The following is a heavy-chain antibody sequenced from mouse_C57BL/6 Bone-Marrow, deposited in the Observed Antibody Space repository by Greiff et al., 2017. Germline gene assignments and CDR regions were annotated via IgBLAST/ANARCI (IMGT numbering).Heavy chain of an antibody. CDR2: ISSDGSYS. CDR3: ARHGYFDV. Sequence: EVQGVESGGDLVKPGGSLKLSCAASGFTFSSYGMSWVRQTPDKRLEWVATISSDGSYSYYPDSVKGRFTISRDNAKNTLYLQISGMKSEDTAMYYCARHGYFDVWGTGTTVTVAS. CDR1: GFTFSSYG. V-gene: IGHV5-6*01. J-gene: IGHJ1*03.